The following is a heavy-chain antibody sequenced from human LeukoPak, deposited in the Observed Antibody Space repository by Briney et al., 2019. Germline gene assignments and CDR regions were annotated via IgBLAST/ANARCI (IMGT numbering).Heavy chain of an antibody. CDR2: IKQDGGEK. D-gene: IGHD2-2*01. CDR1: GFTLGNYW. CDR3: ARGPREYCSTTSCSFDY. V-gene: IGHV3-7*01. J-gene: IGHJ4*02. Sequence: GGSLRLSCEASGFTLGNYWMSWVRQAPGKGLEWVANIKQDGGEKYYVDSVKGRFTIFRDNGKNSLYLQMTSLRAEDTAVYYCARGPREYCSTTSCSFDYWGQGTLVTVSS.